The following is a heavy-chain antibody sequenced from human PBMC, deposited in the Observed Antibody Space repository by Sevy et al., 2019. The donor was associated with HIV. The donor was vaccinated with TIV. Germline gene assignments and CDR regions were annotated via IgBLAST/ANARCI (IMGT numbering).Heavy chain of an antibody. D-gene: IGHD6-6*01. CDR2: ISSSSSYI. CDR3: ARDGGYSSSSADY. V-gene: IGHV3-21*01. J-gene: IGHJ4*02. Sequence: GESLKISCAASGFTFSSYSMNWVRQAPGKGLEWVSSISSSSSYIYYADSVKGRFTISRDNAKNSLYLQMNSLRAEDTAVYYCARDGGYSSSSADYWGQGTLVTVSS. CDR1: GFTFSSYS.